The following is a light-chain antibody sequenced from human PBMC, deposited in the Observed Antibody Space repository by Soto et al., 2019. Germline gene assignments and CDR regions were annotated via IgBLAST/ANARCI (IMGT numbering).Light chain of an antibody. CDR1: QSISIW. Sequence: DIQMTQSPSTLSASVGDRVTITCRSSQSISIWLAWYQQKPGKAPKLLIYKASSLESGVPSRFSGSGSGTEFTPTISSLQPDDFATYYCQQYNSYSWTFGQGTKVEIK. CDR2: KAS. J-gene: IGKJ1*01. V-gene: IGKV1-5*03. CDR3: QQYNSYSWT.